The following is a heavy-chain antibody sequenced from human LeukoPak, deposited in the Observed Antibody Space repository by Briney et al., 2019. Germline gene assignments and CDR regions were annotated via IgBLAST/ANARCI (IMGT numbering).Heavy chain of an antibody. CDR3: AKGSGINHYHWIDP. Sequence: GGSLRLSRAASEFTFSNYAMNWVRQAPGKGLEWVSGISGGGGSTYYADSVKGRFTISRDNSKNTLYPQMDSLRAEDTALYYCAKGSGINHYHWIDPWGQGTLVTVSS. V-gene: IGHV3-23*01. CDR1: EFTFSNYA. CDR2: ISGGGGST. J-gene: IGHJ5*02. D-gene: IGHD1-14*01.